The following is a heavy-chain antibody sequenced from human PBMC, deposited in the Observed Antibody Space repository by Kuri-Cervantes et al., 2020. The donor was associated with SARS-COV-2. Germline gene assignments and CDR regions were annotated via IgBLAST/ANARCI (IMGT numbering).Heavy chain of an antibody. J-gene: IGHJ4*02. V-gene: IGHV4-34*01. Sequence: SETLSLTCAVYVGSFSGYYWGWIRQPPGKGLEWIGEINHSGSTNYNPSLKSRVTISVDTSKNQFSLKLSSVTAADTAVYYCARGRIAAAGKTFDYWGQGTLVTVSS. CDR1: VGSFSGYY. CDR3: ARGRIAAAGKTFDY. CDR2: INHSGST. D-gene: IGHD6-13*01.